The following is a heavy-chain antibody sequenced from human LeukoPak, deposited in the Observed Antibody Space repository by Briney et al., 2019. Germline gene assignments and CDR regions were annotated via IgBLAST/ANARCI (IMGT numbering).Heavy chain of an antibody. CDR1: GFTFSSYA. V-gene: IGHV3-30*04. CDR3: ARGGDYMNFDY. D-gene: IGHD4-11*01. CDR2: ISYDGSNK. Sequence: GGSLRLSCAASGFTFSSYAMHWVRQAPGKGLEWVAVISYDGSNKYYADSVKGRFTISRDNSKNTLYLQMNSLRAEDTAVYYCARGGDYMNFDYWGQGTLVTVSS. J-gene: IGHJ4*02.